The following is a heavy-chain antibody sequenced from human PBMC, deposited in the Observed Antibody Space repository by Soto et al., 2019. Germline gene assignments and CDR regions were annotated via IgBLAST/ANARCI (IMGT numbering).Heavy chain of an antibody. CDR2: IYYSGST. J-gene: IGHJ4*02. D-gene: IGHD5-12*01. Sequence: SETLSLTCTVSGGSISSSSYYWGWIRQPPGKGLEWIGSIYYSGSTYYNPSLKSRVTISVDTSKNQFSLKLSSVTAADTAVYYCARHEMDSGYDFFAPDFDYWGQGTLVTVSS. CDR1: GGSISSSSYY. CDR3: ARHEMDSGYDFFAPDFDY. V-gene: IGHV4-39*01.